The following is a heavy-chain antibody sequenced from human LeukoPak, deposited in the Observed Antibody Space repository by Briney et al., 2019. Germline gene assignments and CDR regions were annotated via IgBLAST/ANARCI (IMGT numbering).Heavy chain of an antibody. V-gene: IGHV3-21*04. J-gene: IGHJ4*02. CDR1: GFTFSSYS. CDR2: ISSSSSYI. Sequence: GGSLRLSCAAPGFTFSSYSMNWVRQAPGKGLEWVSSISSSSSYIYYADSVKGRFTISRDNALNSLYLQMNSLRAEDTAIYYCARSIPYGTTWYGRSDYWGQGTQVTVSS. D-gene: IGHD6-13*01. CDR3: ARSIPYGTTWYGRSDY.